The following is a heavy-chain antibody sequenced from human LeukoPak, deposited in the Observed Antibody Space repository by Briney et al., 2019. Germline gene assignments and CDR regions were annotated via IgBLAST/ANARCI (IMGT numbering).Heavy chain of an antibody. Sequence: GGSLRLSCAASGFTFSSYAMHWVRQAPGKGLEWVAVISYDGSNKYYADSVKGRFTISRDNSKNTLYLQMNSLRAEDTAVYYCARNSIEYRSSSETPKYHYYGMDVWGQGTTVTVSS. CDR2: ISYDGSNK. J-gene: IGHJ6*02. V-gene: IGHV3-30*14. D-gene: IGHD6-6*01. CDR1: GFTFSSYA. CDR3: ARNSIEYRSSSETPKYHYYGMDV.